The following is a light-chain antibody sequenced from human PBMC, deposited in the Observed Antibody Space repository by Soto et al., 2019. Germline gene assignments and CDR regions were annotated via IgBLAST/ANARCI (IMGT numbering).Light chain of an antibody. Sequence: DIVMTQSPDSLAVSLGERATINCKSSQSVLHTSNNKNYLAWYQQKPGQPPKLLIYWASTRESGVPDRFSGSGSGTDFTLTISSLQAADVAFYYCQQYYGNPLTFGQGTKLETK. CDR2: WAS. J-gene: IGKJ2*01. V-gene: IGKV4-1*01. CDR1: QSVLHTSNNKNY. CDR3: QQYYGNPLT.